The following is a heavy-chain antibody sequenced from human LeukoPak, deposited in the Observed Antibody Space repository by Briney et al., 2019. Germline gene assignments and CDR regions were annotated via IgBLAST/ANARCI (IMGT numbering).Heavy chain of an antibody. J-gene: IGHJ6*02. V-gene: IGHV4-39*01. CDR1: GGSISSSGYY. CDR3: ARRYLGYCSGDSCPLNYYGMDV. CDR2: INYSGTT. D-gene: IGHD2-15*01. Sequence: SETLSLTCTASGGSISSSGYYWGWIRQPPGKGLEWIASINYSGTTYYNPSLKSRVTISEDRSKNQFSLKLSSVTAADTAVYYCARRYLGYCSGDSCPLNYYGMDVWGQGTTVTVSS.